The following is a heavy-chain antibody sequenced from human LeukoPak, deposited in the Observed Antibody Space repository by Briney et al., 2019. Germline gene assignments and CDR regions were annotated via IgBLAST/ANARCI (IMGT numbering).Heavy chain of an antibody. V-gene: IGHV3-23*01. Sequence: PGGSLRLSCAASGFPFSSYAMSWVRQAPGKGLEWVSSVSGSGDKIYYADSVKGRFTISRDNSKNTFYLQMNGLGAEDTAVYYCARRQLSNDAFDIWGQGTMVTVSS. J-gene: IGHJ3*02. D-gene: IGHD6-13*01. CDR2: VSGSGDKI. CDR1: GFPFSSYA. CDR3: ARRQLSNDAFDI.